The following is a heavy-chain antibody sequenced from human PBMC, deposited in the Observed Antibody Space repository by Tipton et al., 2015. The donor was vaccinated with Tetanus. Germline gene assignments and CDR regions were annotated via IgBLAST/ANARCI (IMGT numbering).Heavy chain of an antibody. CDR1: GASFSDYY. Sequence: LSLTCAVYGASFSDYYWSWIRQAPGRGLQWVASISSTSSYIYYADSVKGRFTISRDNAKNSLYLQINSLRAEDAALYYCASGRTLDYWGQGTLVTVSS. J-gene: IGHJ4*02. V-gene: IGHV3-11*06. CDR3: ASGRTLDY. CDR2: ISSTSSYI.